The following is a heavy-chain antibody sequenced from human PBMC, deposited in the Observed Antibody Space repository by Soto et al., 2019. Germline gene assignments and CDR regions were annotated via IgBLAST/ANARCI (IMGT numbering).Heavy chain of an antibody. CDR3: ARSGVVVAATL. CDR2: IYYSGST. D-gene: IGHD2-15*01. Sequence: QVQLQESGPGLVKPSQTLSLTCAVSGGSTTSGGYYWSWIRQHPGKGLEWIGHIYYSGSTYYNPSLESRVTISVDTSKNQFSLKLSSVTAADTAVYYCARSGVVVAATLWGQGTLVTVSS. CDR1: GGSTTSGGYY. J-gene: IGHJ4*02. V-gene: IGHV4-31*11.